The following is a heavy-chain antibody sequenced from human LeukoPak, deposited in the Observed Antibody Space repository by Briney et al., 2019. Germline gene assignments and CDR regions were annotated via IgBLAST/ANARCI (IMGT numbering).Heavy chain of an antibody. Sequence: GGSLRLSCAASGFTFSTYGMNWVRQAPGKGLEWVANIKQGGSRQSYVGSVTGRFTISRDNAKNSLYLQMNSLRAEDTAVYYCARGRDYGGDSVRAFDIWGQGTMVTVSS. CDR2: IKQGGSRQ. CDR1: GFTFSTYG. D-gene: IGHD4-23*01. CDR3: ARGRDYGGDSVRAFDI. V-gene: IGHV3-7*01. J-gene: IGHJ3*02.